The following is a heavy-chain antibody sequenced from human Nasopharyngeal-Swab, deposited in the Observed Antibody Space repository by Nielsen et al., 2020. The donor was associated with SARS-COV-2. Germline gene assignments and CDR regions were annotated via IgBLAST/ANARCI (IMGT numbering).Heavy chain of an antibody. CDR3: ARRTEYRASYYLGGYFDY. J-gene: IGHJ4*02. CDR2: LYYSGFT. D-gene: IGHD1-26*01. CDR1: GVSISSSNYY. V-gene: IGHV4-39*01. Sequence: SETLSLTCSVSGVSISSSNYYWGRIRQPPRKGLEWIAGLYYSGFTYYNPSLKSRVTISVDTSKNQISLKLSSVTAADTAVYYCARRTEYRASYYLGGYFDYWGQGTLVTVSS.